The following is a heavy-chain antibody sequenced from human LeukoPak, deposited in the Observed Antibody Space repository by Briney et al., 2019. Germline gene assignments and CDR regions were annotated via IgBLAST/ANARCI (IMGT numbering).Heavy chain of an antibody. J-gene: IGHJ4*02. D-gene: IGHD1-26*01. CDR2: IYYNGRT. CDR1: RGSISSYY. Sequence: SETLSLTCTVSRGSISSYYWSWIRQPPGKGLEWIGYIYYNGRTNYNPSLKSRFTISVDTSRNQFSLKLSFVTAADTAVYYCARSNTVGADLSFDSWGQGTLVTVSS. V-gene: IGHV4-59*01. CDR3: ARSNTVGADLSFDS.